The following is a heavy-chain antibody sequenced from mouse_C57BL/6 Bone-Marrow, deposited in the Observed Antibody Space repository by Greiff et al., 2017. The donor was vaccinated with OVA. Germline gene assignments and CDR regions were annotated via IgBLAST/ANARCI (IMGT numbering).Heavy chain of an antibody. CDR2: ISYDGSN. CDR1: GYSITSGYY. CDR3: ARDYYGSSPRFAY. J-gene: IGHJ3*01. Sequence: VSGPGLVKPSQSLSLTCSVTGYSITSGYYWNWIRQFPGNKLEWRGYISYDGSNNYNPSLKNRISITRDTSKNPFFLKLNSVTTEDTATYYCARDYYGSSPRFAYWGQGTLVTVSA. D-gene: IGHD1-1*01. V-gene: IGHV3-6*01.